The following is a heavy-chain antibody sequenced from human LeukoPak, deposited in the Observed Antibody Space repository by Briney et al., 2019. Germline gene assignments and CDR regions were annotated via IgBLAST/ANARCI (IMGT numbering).Heavy chain of an antibody. CDR2: INPSGGGT. J-gene: IGHJ4*02. D-gene: IGHD3-10*01. CDR1: GYIFNHFY. V-gene: IGHV1-46*02. CDR3: ARVRVDGSGETLFDY. Sequence: ASVKVSCKASGYIFNHFYMHWVRQAPGQGLEWMGRINPSGGGTDDAQRFQGRVTLTRDTSTSTVYMDLSSLRSEDTAVYYCARVRVDGSGETLFDYWGQGTLVTVSS.